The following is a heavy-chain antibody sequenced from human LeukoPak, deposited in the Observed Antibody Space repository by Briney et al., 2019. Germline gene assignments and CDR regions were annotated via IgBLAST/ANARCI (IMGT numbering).Heavy chain of an antibody. CDR2: ISSSGSTI. CDR3: ARDKGGYCSSTSCYSDYYYYYYMDV. D-gene: IGHD2-2*02. Sequence: PGGSLRLSCAASGFTFSDYYMSWIRQAPGKGLEWVSYISSSGSTIYYADSVKGRFTISRENAKNSLYLQMNSLRAEDTAVYYCARDKGGYCSSTSCYSDYYYYYYMDVWGKGTTVTVSS. V-gene: IGHV3-11*04. J-gene: IGHJ6*03. CDR1: GFTFSDYY.